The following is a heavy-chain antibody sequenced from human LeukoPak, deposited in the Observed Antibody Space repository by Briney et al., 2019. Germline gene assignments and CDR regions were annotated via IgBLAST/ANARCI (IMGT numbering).Heavy chain of an antibody. CDR3: AKDTRWLQSGLLDY. J-gene: IGHJ4*02. Sequence: GGSLRLSCAASGFTFDDYAMHWVRHAPGKGLEWVSLISGDGGSTYYADSVKGRFTISRDNSKNSLYLQMNSLRTEDTALYYCAKDTRWLQSGLLDYWGQGTLVTVSS. D-gene: IGHD5-24*01. CDR2: ISGDGGST. CDR1: GFTFDDYA. V-gene: IGHV3-43*02.